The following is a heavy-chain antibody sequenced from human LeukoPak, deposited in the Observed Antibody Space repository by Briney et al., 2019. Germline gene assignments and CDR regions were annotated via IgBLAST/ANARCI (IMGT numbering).Heavy chain of an antibody. J-gene: IGHJ4*02. V-gene: IGHV3-23*01. CDR2: ISGSGGST. Sequence: GGSLRLSCAASGFTFSSYAMSWVRQAPGKGLEWVSAISGSGGSTYYADSVKGRFTISRDNSKNTLYLQMNSLRDEDTAVYYCASHSSSGWYYFDYWGQGTLVTVSS. CDR1: GFTFSSYA. D-gene: IGHD6-19*01. CDR3: ASHSSSGWYYFDY.